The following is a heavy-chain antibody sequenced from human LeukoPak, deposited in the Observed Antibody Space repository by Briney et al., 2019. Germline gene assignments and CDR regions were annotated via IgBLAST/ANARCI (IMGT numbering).Heavy chain of an antibody. CDR2: IYTSGST. CDR1: GGTISSYC. D-gene: IGHD3-22*01. J-gene: IGHJ3*02. Sequence: KSSETLSLTCTVSGGTISSYCWSWIRQPAGKGLEWIGRIYTSGSTNYNPSLKSRVTMSVDTSKNHFSLKLSSVTAADTAVYYCARDTYYYDSSGYWPAFDIWGQGTMVTVSS. V-gene: IGHV4-4*07. CDR3: ARDTYYYDSSGYWPAFDI.